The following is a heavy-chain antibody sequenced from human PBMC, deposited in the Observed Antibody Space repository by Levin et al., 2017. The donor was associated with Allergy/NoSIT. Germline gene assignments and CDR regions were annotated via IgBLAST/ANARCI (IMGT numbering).Heavy chain of an antibody. Sequence: SGPTLVKPTETLTLTCTFSGFSLSSSGVSVGWVRQPPGKALEWLAVIYWHDQKRYSPSLKNRLTITKDTSQNQVVLTMTNVDPVDTCTYYCSQRGSDFTGGVPGMDVWGQGTTVIVSS. D-gene: IGHD2-8*02. CDR1: GFSLSSSGVS. V-gene: IGHV2-5*01. J-gene: IGHJ6*02. CDR3: SQRGSDFTGGVPGMDV. CDR2: IYWHDQK.